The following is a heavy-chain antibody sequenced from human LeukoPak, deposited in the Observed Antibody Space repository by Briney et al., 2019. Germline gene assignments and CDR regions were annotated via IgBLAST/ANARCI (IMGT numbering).Heavy chain of an antibody. CDR1: GGTFSSYA. J-gene: IGHJ4*02. Sequence: GASVKVSCTASGGTFSSYAISWVRQAPGQGLEWMGWINPNSGGTNYAQKFQGRVTMTRDTSISTAYMELSRLRSDDTAVYYCARVPSTGYSYGYGYDYWGQGTLVTVSS. V-gene: IGHV1-2*02. CDR2: INPNSGGT. D-gene: IGHD5-18*01. CDR3: ARVPSTGYSYGYGYDY.